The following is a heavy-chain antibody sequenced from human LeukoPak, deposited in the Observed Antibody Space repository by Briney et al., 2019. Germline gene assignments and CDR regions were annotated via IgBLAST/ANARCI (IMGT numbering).Heavy chain of an antibody. D-gene: IGHD5-12*01. CDR1: GGSISSYY. V-gene: IGHV4-59*01. CDR3: ARDSYSGRAHFDS. Sequence: PSETLSLTCTVSGGSISSYYWNCIRQPPGKGLEWIGYIHYSGSTNYIPSLKSRVTISVDTSKNQFSLKLSSVIAADTAVYYCARDSYSGRAHFDSWGQGTLVTVSS. CDR2: IHYSGST. J-gene: IGHJ4*02.